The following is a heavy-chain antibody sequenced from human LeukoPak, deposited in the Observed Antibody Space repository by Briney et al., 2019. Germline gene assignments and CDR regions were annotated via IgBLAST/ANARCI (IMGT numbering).Heavy chain of an antibody. CDR1: GDSISTSAYY. D-gene: IGHD3-3*01. J-gene: IGHJ4*02. CDR3: ARVRDDYFFDC. CDR2: IHYIGNA. V-gene: IGHV4-31*03. Sequence: PSETLSLTCTVSGDSISTSAYYWSWIRQRPGTGLEWIAYIHYIGNAYSNPSLESRVTMSVDTSSTQFSLNVASVTAADTAVYYCARVRDDYFFDCWGQGILVTVSS.